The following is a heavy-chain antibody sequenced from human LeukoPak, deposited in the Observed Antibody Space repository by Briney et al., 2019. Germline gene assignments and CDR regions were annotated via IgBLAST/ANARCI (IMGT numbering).Heavy chain of an antibody. Sequence: ASVKVSCKASGYTFTSYDINWVRQATGQGLEWMGWMNPNSGNTGYAQKFQGRVTMTRNTSISTAYMELSSLRSEDTAVYYCARAFYYDSRGYYYHFDYWGQGTLVTVSS. V-gene: IGHV1-8*01. J-gene: IGHJ4*02. D-gene: IGHD3-22*01. CDR1: GYTFTSYD. CDR3: ARAFYYDSRGYYYHFDY. CDR2: MNPNSGNT.